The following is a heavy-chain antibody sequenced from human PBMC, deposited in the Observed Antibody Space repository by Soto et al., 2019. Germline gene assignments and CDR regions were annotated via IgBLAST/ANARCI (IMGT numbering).Heavy chain of an antibody. CDR1: GFTFSSYG. CDR2: IWYEGSNK. Sequence: QVQLVESGGGVVQPGRSLRLSCAASGFTFSSYGMHWVRQAPGKGLEWVAVIWYEGSNKYYADSVKGRFTISRDNSKNTLYLQMNSLRAEDPAVYYCGGPAIAAAGTLPDYWGQGTLVTVSS. D-gene: IGHD6-13*01. V-gene: IGHV3-33*01. J-gene: IGHJ4*02. CDR3: GGPAIAAAGTLPDY.